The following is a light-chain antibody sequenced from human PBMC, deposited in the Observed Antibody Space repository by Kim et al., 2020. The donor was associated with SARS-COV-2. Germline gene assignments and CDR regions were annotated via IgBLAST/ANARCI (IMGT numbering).Light chain of an antibody. V-gene: IGKV1-5*03. CDR2: KAS. CDR3: QRYNSYTIA. CDR1: QSSSSW. Sequence: ASVGDSINIACRASQSSSSWLAWYQQKPGKAPKLLIYKASSLESRVPSRFSGNGSGTEFTLNISSLQPDDFANYYGQRYNSYTIAFGRGTRLEIK. J-gene: IGKJ5*01.